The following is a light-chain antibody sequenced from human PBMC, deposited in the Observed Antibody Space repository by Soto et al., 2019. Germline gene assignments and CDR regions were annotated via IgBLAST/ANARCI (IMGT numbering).Light chain of an antibody. CDR3: QQRGNWPS. J-gene: IGKJ3*01. Sequence: SLLTQSPGTLSLSPGERATLSCRASQSVSSSYLAWYQQKPGQAPRLLIYGASSRATGIPDRFSGSGSGTDLTLTISSLEPEDFAVYYCQQRGNWPSFGPGTKVDIK. V-gene: IGKV3D-20*02. CDR1: QSVSSSY. CDR2: GAS.